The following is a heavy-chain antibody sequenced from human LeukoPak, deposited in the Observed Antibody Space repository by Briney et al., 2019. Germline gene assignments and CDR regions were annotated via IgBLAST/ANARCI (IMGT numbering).Heavy chain of an antibody. CDR2: IYSGGTT. CDR3: ARDVYGDYAPYYFDY. J-gene: IGHJ4*02. CDR1: GFTVRSND. V-gene: IGHV3-53*01. D-gene: IGHD4-17*01. Sequence: PGGSLRLSCVASGFTVRSNDMSWVRQAPGKGLEWVSVIYSGGTTYYADSVKGRFTISRDNAKNSLYLQMNSLRAEDTAVYYCARDVYGDYAPYYFDYWGQGTLVTVSS.